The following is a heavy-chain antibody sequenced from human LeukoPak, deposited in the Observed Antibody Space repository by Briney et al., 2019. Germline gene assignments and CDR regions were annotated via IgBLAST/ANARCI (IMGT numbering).Heavy chain of an antibody. CDR1: GYTFTSYD. D-gene: IGHD6-13*01. CDR3: ARKIAAAGTGFDY. Sequence: ASVKVSCKASGYTFTSYDINWVRQATGQGLEWTGWMNPNSGNTGYAQKFQGRVTMTRNTSISTAYMELSSLRSEDTAVYYCARKIAAAGTGFDYWGQGTLVTVSS. J-gene: IGHJ4*02. CDR2: MNPNSGNT. V-gene: IGHV1-8*01.